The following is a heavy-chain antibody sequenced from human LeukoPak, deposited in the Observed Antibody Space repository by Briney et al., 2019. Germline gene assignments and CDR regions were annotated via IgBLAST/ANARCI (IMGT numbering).Heavy chain of an antibody. D-gene: IGHD4-17*01. J-gene: IGHJ5*02. V-gene: IGHV1-69*13. Sequence: SVKVSCKASGYTFTGYYMHWVRQAPGQGLEWMGGIIPIFGTANYAQKFQGRVTITADESTSTAYMELSSLRSEDTAVYYCARVGVDYGDYNWFDPWGQGTLVTVSS. CDR2: IIPIFGTA. CDR1: GYTFTGYY. CDR3: ARVGVDYGDYNWFDP.